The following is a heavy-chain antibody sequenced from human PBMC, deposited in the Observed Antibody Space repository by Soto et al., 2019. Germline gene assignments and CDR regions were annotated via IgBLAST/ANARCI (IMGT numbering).Heavy chain of an antibody. CDR2: ISDSGTGT. Sequence: EVQILESGGGLVQPGGALRLSCAASGFTFSSYAMYWVRQAPGKGLAWGSGISDSGTGTYYADSVKGRFTISRDDSKNTGYRQMKSLRAEDTAVYYCAKDHTVVIRDAFDIWGQGTMVNVSS. D-gene: IGHD3-22*01. J-gene: IGHJ3*02. CDR1: GFTFSSYA. CDR3: AKDHTVVIRDAFDI. V-gene: IGHV3-23*01.